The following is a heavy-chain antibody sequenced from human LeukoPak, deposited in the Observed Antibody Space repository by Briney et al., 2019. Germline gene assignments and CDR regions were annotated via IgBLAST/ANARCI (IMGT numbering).Heavy chain of an antibody. CDR2: IYSGGST. Sequence: GGFLRLSCAASGFTVSSNYMSWVRQAPGKGLEWVSVIYSGGSTYYADSVKGRFTISRDNSKNTLYLQMNSLRAEDTAVYYCATYGYGGFFDYWGQGTLVTVSS. CDR3: ATYGYGGFFDY. D-gene: IGHD5-18*01. J-gene: IGHJ4*02. CDR1: GFTVSSNY. V-gene: IGHV3-66*01.